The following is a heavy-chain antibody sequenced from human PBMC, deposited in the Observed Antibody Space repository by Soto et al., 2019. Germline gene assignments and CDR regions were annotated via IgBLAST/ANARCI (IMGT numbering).Heavy chain of an antibody. CDR1: GGSISSSSYY. V-gene: IGHV4-39*01. Sequence: SETLSLTCTVSGGSISSSSYYWGWIRQPPGKGLEWIGSIYYSGSTYYNPSLKSRVTISVDTSKNQFSLKLSSVTAADTAVYYCASPTPLVGAMDYYYGMDVWGQGTTVTVSS. CDR2: IYYSGST. D-gene: IGHD1-26*01. CDR3: ASPTPLVGAMDYYYGMDV. J-gene: IGHJ6*02.